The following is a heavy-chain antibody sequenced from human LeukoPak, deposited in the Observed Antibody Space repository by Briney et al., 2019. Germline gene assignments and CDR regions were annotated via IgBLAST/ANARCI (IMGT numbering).Heavy chain of an antibody. V-gene: IGHV1-18*01. Sequence: ASVKVPCKASGYTFTRYGISWVRQAPGQGLEWMGWISAYNGNTNYAQKLQGRVTMSTDTSTSTAYMELRSLRSDDTAVYYCARDESITGSYLFPFDYWGQGTLVTVSS. CDR2: ISAYNGNT. J-gene: IGHJ4*02. CDR3: ARDESITGSYLFPFDY. CDR1: GYTFTRYG. D-gene: IGHD3-10*01.